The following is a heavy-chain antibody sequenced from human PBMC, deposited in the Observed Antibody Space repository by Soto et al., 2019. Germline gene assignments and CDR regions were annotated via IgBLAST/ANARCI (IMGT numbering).Heavy chain of an antibody. V-gene: IGHV1-69*12. CDR3: ASHSGSSPEGRYYYGMDV. J-gene: IGHJ6*02. Sequence: QVQLVQSGAEVKKPGSSVKVSCKASAGTFSSYAISWVRQAPGQGLEWMGGIIPICGTADYAQKFQGRVTIAAADSTSTAYMELSSLRSEDTAVYYCASHSGSSPEGRYYYGMDVWGQGTTVTVSS. D-gene: IGHD1-26*01. CDR2: IIPICGTA. CDR1: AGTFSSYA.